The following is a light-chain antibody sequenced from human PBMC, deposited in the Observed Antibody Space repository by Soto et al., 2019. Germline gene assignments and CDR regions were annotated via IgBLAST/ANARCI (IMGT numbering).Light chain of an antibody. J-gene: IGLJ2*01. CDR2: LEGSGSY. V-gene: IGLV4-60*02. CDR1: SGHSTYI. Sequence: QPVLTQSSSASASLGSSVKFTCTLSSGHSTYIIAWHQQQPGKAPRYLMKLEGSGSYNKGSGIPDRFSGSSSGADRYLTISNLQFEDEADYYCETWDTNVVVFGGGTKLTVL. CDR3: ETWDTNVVV.